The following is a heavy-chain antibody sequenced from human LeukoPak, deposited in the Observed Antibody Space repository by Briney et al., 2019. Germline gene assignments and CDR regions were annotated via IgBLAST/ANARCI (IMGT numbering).Heavy chain of an antibody. CDR3: ARDEGILTGFDNPDNWFDP. V-gene: IGHV1-2*02. J-gene: IGHJ5*02. Sequence: SVTVSCMACGLSFPSYGISWVREAAGQELEGMGWINPNSGGTNYEQKFQGRLTMTRDTSISTAHMEVSRLRSDDTAVYFCARDEGILTGFDNPDNWFDPWGQGTLVTVSS. CDR2: INPNSGGT. CDR1: GLSFPSYG. D-gene: IGHD3-9*01.